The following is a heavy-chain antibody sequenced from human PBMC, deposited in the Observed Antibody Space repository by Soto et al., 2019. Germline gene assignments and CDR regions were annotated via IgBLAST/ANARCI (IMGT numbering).Heavy chain of an antibody. CDR3: ARVRVVVVPAAIRHYGMDV. J-gene: IGHJ6*02. D-gene: IGHD2-2*02. CDR1: GGTFSSYA. CDR2: IIPIFGTA. Sequence: SVKVSCKASGGTFSSYAISWVRQVPGQGLEWMGGIIPIFGTANYAQKFQGRVTITADKSTSTAYMELSSLRSEDTAVYYCARVRVVVVPAAIRHYGMDVWGQGTTVTVS. V-gene: IGHV1-69*06.